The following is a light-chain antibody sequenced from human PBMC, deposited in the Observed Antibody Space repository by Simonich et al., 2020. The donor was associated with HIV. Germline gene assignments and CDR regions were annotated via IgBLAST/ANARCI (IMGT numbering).Light chain of an antibody. J-gene: IGKJ5*01. CDR2: LGS. Sequence: DIVMTQSPLSLPVTPGEPASISCRSSQSLLGSNGYNYLVWYLQKPGQSPQLLIYLGSNRASGVPDRFSGSGSGTDFTLKISRVEAEDVGVYYCMQALQTPPTFGQGTRLEIK. V-gene: IGKV2-28*01. CDR3: MQALQTPPT. CDR1: QSLLGSNGYNY.